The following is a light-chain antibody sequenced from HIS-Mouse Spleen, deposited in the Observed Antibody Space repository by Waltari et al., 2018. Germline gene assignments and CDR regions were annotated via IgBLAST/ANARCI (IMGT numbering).Light chain of an antibody. Sequence: DIKMTQSPPTLPASVGDRVTITCRASKSISSWLAWYQQKPGKAPKLLIYKASSLESGVPSRFSGSGSGTEFTLTISSLQPDDFATYYCQQYNSYSRTFGQGTKVEIK. J-gene: IGKJ1*01. CDR2: KAS. CDR3: QQYNSYSRT. CDR1: KSISSW. V-gene: IGKV1-5*03.